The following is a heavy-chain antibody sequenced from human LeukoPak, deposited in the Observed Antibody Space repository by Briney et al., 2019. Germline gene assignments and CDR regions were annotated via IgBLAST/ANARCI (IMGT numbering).Heavy chain of an antibody. J-gene: IGHJ6*02. CDR1: GFSLGAYA. D-gene: IGHD3-3*01. CDR2: INAEGGRT. CDR3: ATWAFYHDLDV. V-gene: IGHV3-43*02. Sequence: GGSLGLSCVASGFSLGAYAMHWVRQARGKGLGGVSHINAEGGRTYYADAVKGRFTISRDNSKDSLYLQMTGLRAEDSAVYYCATWAFYHDLDVWGRGTTVTVSS.